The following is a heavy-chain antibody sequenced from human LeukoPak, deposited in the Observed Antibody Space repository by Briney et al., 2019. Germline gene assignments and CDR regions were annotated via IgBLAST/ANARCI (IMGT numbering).Heavy chain of an antibody. CDR2: IIPIFGIA. D-gene: IGHD2-15*01. CDR1: GGTFGSYA. V-gene: IGHV1-69*04. CDR3: ARDRGRYCSGGSCYGSGPEFDY. Sequence: ASVKVSCKASGGTFGSYAISWVRQAPGQGLEWMGRIIPIFGIANYAQKFQGRVTITADKSTSTAYMELSSLRSEDTAVYYCARDRGRYCSGGSCYGSGPEFDYWGQGTLVTVSS. J-gene: IGHJ4*02.